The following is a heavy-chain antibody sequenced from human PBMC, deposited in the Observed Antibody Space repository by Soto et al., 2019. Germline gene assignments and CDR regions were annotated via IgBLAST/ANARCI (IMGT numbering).Heavy chain of an antibody. CDR3: AKGSTAMVSWFDP. CDR1: GFTFSSYG. J-gene: IGHJ5*02. CDR2: ISYDGSNK. D-gene: IGHD5-18*01. Sequence: QVQLVESGGGVVQPGRSLRLSCAASGFTFSSYGMHWVRQAPGKGLEWVAVISYDGSNKYYADSVKGRFTISRDNSKNTLYLQMNSLRAEDTAVYYCAKGSTAMVSWFDPWGQETLVTVSS. V-gene: IGHV3-30*18.